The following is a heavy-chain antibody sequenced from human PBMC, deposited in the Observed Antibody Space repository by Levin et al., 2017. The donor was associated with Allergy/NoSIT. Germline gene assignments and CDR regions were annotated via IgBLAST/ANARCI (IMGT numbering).Heavy chain of an antibody. Sequence: GESLKISCKGSGYSFTNNWIGWVRQMPGKGLEWMGIIFPGDSDTRYSPSFQGQVTISADKSISTAYLQWSSLEASDTAMYYCASTSAAGALYYFDYWGQGTLVTVSS. CDR1: GYSFTNNW. CDR3: ASTSAAGALYYFDY. J-gene: IGHJ4*02. D-gene: IGHD6-13*01. V-gene: IGHV5-51*01. CDR2: IFPGDSDT.